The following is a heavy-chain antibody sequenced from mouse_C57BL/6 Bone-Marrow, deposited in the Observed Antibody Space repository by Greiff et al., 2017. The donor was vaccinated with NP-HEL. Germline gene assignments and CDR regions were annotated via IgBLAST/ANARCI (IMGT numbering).Heavy chain of an antibody. Sequence: QVQLQQPGAELVKPGASVKLSCKASGYTFTTYWMQWVKQRPGQGLEWIGEIYPSDSYTNYNQKFKGKATLTVDTSSSTAYMQLSSLTSEDSAVYYCARKAYYGRSYEFAYWGQGTLVTVSA. D-gene: IGHD1-1*01. CDR1: GYTFTTYW. V-gene: IGHV1-50*01. J-gene: IGHJ3*01. CDR2: IYPSDSYT. CDR3: ARKAYYGRSYEFAY.